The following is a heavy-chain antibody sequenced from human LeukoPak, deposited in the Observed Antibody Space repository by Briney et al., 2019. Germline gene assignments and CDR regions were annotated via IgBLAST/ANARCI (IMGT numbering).Heavy chain of an antibody. V-gene: IGHV3-21*01. Sequence: GGSLRLSCAASGFTFSSYSVNWVRQAPGKGLELVSSISSGSSYIYYADSVKGRFTISRDNAKNSLYLQMNSLRAEDTAVYYCARSPSVGYSKNAFDIWGQGTMVTVSS. CDR2: ISSGSSYI. D-gene: IGHD4-11*01. CDR3: ARSPSVGYSKNAFDI. J-gene: IGHJ3*02. CDR1: GFTFSSYS.